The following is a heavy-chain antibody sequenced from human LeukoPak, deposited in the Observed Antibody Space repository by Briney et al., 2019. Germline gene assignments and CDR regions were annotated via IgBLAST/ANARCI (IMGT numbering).Heavy chain of an antibody. J-gene: IGHJ4*02. D-gene: IGHD3-10*01. Sequence: PGGSLRLSCAASGFIVSNNYMSWVRQAPGKGLEWVSVIYSGGSTYYADSVKGRFTISRDNSKNTLYLQMNSLRAEDTAVYYCARDVYTGLLWFGELVDWGQGTPVTVSS. V-gene: IGHV3-66*01. CDR3: ARDVYTGLLWFGELVD. CDR1: GFIVSNNY. CDR2: IYSGGST.